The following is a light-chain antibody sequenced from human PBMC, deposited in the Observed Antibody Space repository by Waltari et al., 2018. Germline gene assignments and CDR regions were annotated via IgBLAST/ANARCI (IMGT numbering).Light chain of an antibody. CDR1: SSNIGAGYD. V-gene: IGLV1-40*01. J-gene: IGLJ3*02. Sequence: QSVLTQPPSVSGAPGQRVTISCTGSSSNIGAGYDVHWYQQLPGTAPKLLISGNDIRPAGVPDRCSGSKSGTSASLAITGLQAEDEAHYYCQSYDTSLLGVFGGGTKLTVL. CDR3: QSYDTSLLGV. CDR2: GND.